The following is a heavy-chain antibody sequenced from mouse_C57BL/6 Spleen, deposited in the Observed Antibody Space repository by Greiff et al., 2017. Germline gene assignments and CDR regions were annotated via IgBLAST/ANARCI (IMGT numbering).Heavy chain of an antibody. CDR1: GYTFTSYW. CDR3: ASTTVVARNFDY. CDR2: IDPSDSYT. J-gene: IGHJ2*01. Sequence: QVQLQQPGAELVRPGTSVKLSCKASGYTFTSYWMHWVKQRPGQGLEWIGVIDPSDSYTNYNQKFKGKATLTVDTSSSTAYMQLSSLTSEDSAVYYCASTTVVARNFDYWGQGTTLTVSS. D-gene: IGHD1-1*01. V-gene: IGHV1-59*01.